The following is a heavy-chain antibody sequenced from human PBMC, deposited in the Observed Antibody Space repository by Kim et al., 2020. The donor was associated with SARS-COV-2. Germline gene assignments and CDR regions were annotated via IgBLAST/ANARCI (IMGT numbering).Heavy chain of an antibody. D-gene: IGHD3-22*01. CDR3: ARDSSGYYGGAYYYGMDV. CDR2: IKQDGSET. Sequence: GGSLRLSCAASGFTFSSYWMSWVRQAPGKGLEWVANIKQDGSETYYVDSVKGRFTISRDNAKNSLYLQMNSLRAEDTAVYYCARDSSGYYGGAYYYGMDVGGQGNTVTVSS. V-gene: IGHV3-7*03. CDR1: GFTFSSYW. J-gene: IGHJ6*02.